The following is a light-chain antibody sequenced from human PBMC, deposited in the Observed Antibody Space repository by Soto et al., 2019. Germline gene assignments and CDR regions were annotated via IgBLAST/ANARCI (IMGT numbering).Light chain of an antibody. CDR3: VSYTTSTARFV. CDR1: SSDVGNYNR. J-gene: IGLJ1*01. CDR2: EVS. Sequence: QSALTQPPSVSGSPGQSVTIPCNGTSSDVGNYNRVSWYHQAPGTAPKLMIYEVSNRPSGVPDRFSGSKSGNTASLSISGLQSEDEGDYYCVSYTTSTARFVFGTGTKLTVL. V-gene: IGLV2-18*02.